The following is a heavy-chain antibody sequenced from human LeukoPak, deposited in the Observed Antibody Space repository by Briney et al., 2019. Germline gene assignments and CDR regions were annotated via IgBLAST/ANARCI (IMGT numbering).Heavy chain of an antibody. Sequence: SVKVSCKTSGYTFNGFFMHWVRQAPGQGLEWMGWINPNNGDTNFAQRFQGRVTLTRDTSIRTAYMELSRLTSDDTALYYCARDTPGYSSEFDFWGQGALVAVSS. CDR1: GYTFNGFF. J-gene: IGHJ4*02. D-gene: IGHD6-19*01. V-gene: IGHV1-2*02. CDR2: INPNNGDT. CDR3: ARDTPGYSSEFDF.